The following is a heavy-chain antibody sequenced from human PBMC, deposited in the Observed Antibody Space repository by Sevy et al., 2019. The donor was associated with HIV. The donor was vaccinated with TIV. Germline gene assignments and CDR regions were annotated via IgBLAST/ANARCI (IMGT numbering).Heavy chain of an antibody. CDR2: IKQDGNEK. J-gene: IGHJ6*02. CDR3: AREAVAGRSGPWKADYYYAGMDV. CDR1: GFTFSDYW. D-gene: IGHD6-19*01. Sequence: GGSLRLSCVASGFTFSDYWMTWVRQAPGKGLEWVANIKQDGNEKYYMDSAKGRFTISRDNAKNSVYLQVNSLRAEDTAVYYCAREAVAGRSGPWKADYYYAGMDVWGQWTTVTVSS. V-gene: IGHV3-7*01.